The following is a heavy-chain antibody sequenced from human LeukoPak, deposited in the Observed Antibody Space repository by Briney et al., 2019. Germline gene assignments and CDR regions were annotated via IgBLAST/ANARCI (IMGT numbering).Heavy chain of an antibody. CDR3: ARDPPSH. V-gene: IGHV3-48*04. CDR2: ISGGSSST. Sequence: GGSLRLSCAASGFTFISYSMNWVRQAPGKGLEWVSYISGGSSSTNYADSVKGRFTISRDNAKNSLYLQMNSLRAEDTAVYYCARDPPSHWGRGTLVTVSS. CDR1: GFTFISYS. D-gene: IGHD2-2*01. J-gene: IGHJ4*02.